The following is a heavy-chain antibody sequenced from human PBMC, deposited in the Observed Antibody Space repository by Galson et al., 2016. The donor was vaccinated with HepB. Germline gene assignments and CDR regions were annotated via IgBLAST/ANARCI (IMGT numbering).Heavy chain of an antibody. CDR1: GFDFRRYA. Sequence: SLRLSCAASGFDFRRYAMNWVRQAPGKGLQWLSYISSAGSAISYADSVKGRLTVSRDNGRSSLFLQLDDLRDEDTAIYYCARVPRWLQLGYYFDYWGQGVLVTVSS. J-gene: IGHJ4*02. CDR3: ARVPRWLQLGYYFDY. V-gene: IGHV3-48*02. CDR2: ISSAGSAI. D-gene: IGHD5-24*01.